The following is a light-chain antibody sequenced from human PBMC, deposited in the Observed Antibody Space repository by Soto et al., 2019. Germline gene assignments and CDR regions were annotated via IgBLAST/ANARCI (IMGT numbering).Light chain of an antibody. V-gene: IGKV3-20*01. CDR1: QSVSSSY. CDR2: GAS. J-gene: IGKJ1*01. Sequence: EIVLTQSPGTLSLSPGERATLSCRASQSVSSSYLAWYQQKPGQAPRLLIYGASRRATGIPDRFSGSGSGTDFTLTISRLEPVDFAVYYCQQYGSSPRTFGQGTKVEIK. CDR3: QQYGSSPRT.